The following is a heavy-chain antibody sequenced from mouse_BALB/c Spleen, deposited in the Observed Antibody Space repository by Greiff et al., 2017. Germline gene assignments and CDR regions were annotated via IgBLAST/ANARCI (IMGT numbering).Heavy chain of an antibody. J-gene: IGHJ4*01. CDR2: IYPGDGDT. V-gene: IGHV1-87*01. Sequence: VHLVESGAELARPGASVKLSCKASGYTFTSYWMQWVKQRPGQGLEWIGAIYPGDGDTRYTQKFKGKATLTADKSSSTAYMQLSSLASEDSAVYYCAVEYYYAMDYWGQGTSVTVSS. CDR1: GYTFTSYW. CDR3: AVEYYYAMDY.